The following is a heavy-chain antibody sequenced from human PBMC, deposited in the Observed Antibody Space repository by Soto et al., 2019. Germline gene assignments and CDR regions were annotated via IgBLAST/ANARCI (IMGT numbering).Heavy chain of an antibody. CDR3: AKVRNNHYNTGVAIDI. J-gene: IGHJ3*02. V-gene: IGHV3-9*01. CDR1: GFTLDDYA. CDR2: ISWYSGSI. D-gene: IGHD1-1*01. Sequence: EVQLVESGGGLVQPGRSLRLSCAASGFTLDDYAMHWVRQAPGKSLEWAPGISWYSGSIGYAGSVKGRFTISRDNAKNSLYLEMNSQRAEDTALYYCAKVRNNHYNTGVAIDIWGQGTMVTVSS.